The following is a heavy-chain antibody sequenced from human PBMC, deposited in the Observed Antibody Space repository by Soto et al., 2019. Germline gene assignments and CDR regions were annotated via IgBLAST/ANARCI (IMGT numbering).Heavy chain of an antibody. J-gene: IGHJ6*01. V-gene: IGHV1-69*13. D-gene: IGHD2-15*01. CDR1: GGAFSSYA. Sequence: GGSVKVCCKASGGAFSSYAISLVRQAPGQGLEWMGGIIPIFGTSNYAQKFQGRVTITADESTSTAYMELSSLRSEDTAVYYCARVIYCSGGSCSHRGGMDVWGQGTPVTVSS. CDR2: IIPIFGTS. CDR3: ARVIYCSGGSCSHRGGMDV.